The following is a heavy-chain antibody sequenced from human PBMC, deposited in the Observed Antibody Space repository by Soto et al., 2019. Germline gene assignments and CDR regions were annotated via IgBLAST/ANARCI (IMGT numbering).Heavy chain of an antibody. D-gene: IGHD2-2*01. J-gene: IGHJ6*02. Sequence: SVKVSCKAPGGTFTSYTISWVRQAPGQGLEWMGRIIPILGIANYAQKFQGRVTITADKSTSTAYMELSSLRSEDTAVDYCATRWLYQLLEVDYYGMVVWG. V-gene: IGHV1-69*02. CDR2: IIPILGIA. CDR3: ATRWLYQLLEVDYYGMVV. CDR1: GGTFTSYT.